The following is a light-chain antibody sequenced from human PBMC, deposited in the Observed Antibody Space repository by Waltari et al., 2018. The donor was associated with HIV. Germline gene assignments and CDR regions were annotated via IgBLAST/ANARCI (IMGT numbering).Light chain of an antibody. CDR2: AVS. V-gene: IGLV2-14*01. J-gene: IGLJ2*01. Sequence: QSALTQPASVSGSPGQSITISCTGTSRDVGGYNYVSWYQQHPDKAPKLMIYAVSNRPSGVSNRFSGSKSGSTASLTISGLQAEDEADYYCTSYTSSSTVVFGGGTKLTVL. CDR1: SRDVGGYNY. CDR3: TSYTSSSTVV.